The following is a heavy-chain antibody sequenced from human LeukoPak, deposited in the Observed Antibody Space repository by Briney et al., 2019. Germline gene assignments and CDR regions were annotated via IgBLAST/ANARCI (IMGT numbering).Heavy chain of an antibody. CDR3: ARCSSSWSLHFDY. CDR2: IYYSGST. D-gene: IGHD6-13*01. CDR1: GGSISSGGYY. V-gene: IGHV4-31*03. Sequence: SETLSLTCTVSGGSISSGGYYWSWIRQHPGKGLEWIGYIYYSGSTYYNPSLKSRVTISVDTSKNQFSLKLSSVTAADTAVYYCARCSSSWSLHFDYWGQGTLVTVSS. J-gene: IGHJ4*02.